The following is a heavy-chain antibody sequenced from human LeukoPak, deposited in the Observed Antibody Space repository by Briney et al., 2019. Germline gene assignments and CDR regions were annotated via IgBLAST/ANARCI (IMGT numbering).Heavy chain of an antibody. V-gene: IGHV3-48*03. D-gene: IGHD2-21*02. CDR2: ISSSGSTI. CDR1: GFTFSSYE. Sequence: TGGSLRLSCVVSGFTFSSYEMNWVRQAPGKGLEWVSYISSSGSTIHYADSVKGRFTISRDNAKNSLYLQMNSLRAEDTAVYYCARDLWCGADCYGTFDIWGQGTMVSVSS. CDR3: ARDLWCGADCYGTFDI. J-gene: IGHJ3*02.